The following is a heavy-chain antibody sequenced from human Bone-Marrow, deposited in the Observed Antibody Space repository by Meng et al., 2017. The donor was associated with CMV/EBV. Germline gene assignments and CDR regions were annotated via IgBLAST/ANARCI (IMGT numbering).Heavy chain of an antibody. CDR2: IYPGDSDT. Sequence: GESLKISCKGSGYSFTSYWIGWVRQMPGKGLEWMGIIYPGDSDTRYSPSFQGQVTISADKSISTAYLQWSSLKASDTAMYYCARASQGTYCSSTSCRRGGWFDPWGQGTLVTASS. D-gene: IGHD2-2*01. V-gene: IGHV5-51*01. CDR1: GYSFTSYW. J-gene: IGHJ5*02. CDR3: ARASQGTYCSSTSCRRGGWFDP.